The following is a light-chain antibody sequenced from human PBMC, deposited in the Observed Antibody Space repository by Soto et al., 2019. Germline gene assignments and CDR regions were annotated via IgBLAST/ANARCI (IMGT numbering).Light chain of an antibody. CDR3: SPYTSSSTVV. V-gene: IGLV2-14*01. J-gene: IGLJ2*01. Sequence: QSVLTQPASVSGSPGQSITISCTGTSSDVGGYNYVSWYQQHPGKAPKLMIYEVSNRPSGVSNRFSGSKSGNTASLTISGLQAEDEADYHCSPYTSSSTVVFGGGTKVTVL. CDR1: SSDVGGYNY. CDR2: EVS.